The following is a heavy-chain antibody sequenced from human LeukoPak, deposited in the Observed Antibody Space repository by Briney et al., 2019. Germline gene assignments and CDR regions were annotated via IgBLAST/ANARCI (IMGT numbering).Heavy chain of an antibody. Sequence: ASVKVSCKASGGTFSSYAISWVRQAPGQGLEWMGGIIPILGTANYAQKFQGRVTITADESTSTAYMELSSLRSEDTAVYYCARDRQAGDAFDIWGQGTMVTVSS. J-gene: IGHJ3*02. D-gene: IGHD6-19*01. V-gene: IGHV1-69*13. CDR1: GGTFSSYA. CDR2: IIPILGTA. CDR3: ARDRQAGDAFDI.